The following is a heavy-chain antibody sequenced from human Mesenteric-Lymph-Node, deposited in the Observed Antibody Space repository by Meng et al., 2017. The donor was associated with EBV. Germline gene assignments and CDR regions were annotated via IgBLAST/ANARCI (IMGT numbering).Heavy chain of an antibody. D-gene: IGHD3-16*01. CDR2: ISSDGSST. V-gene: IGHV3-74*01. J-gene: IGHJ4*02. CDR3: AREGSAYDFDY. CDR1: GFTFSSYW. Sequence: GQRVGSGGGLVQPGGSLRLSCAASGFTFSSYWRHWVRQAPGEGLVWVSRISSDGSSTRYADSVKGRLTISRDNAKDTLYVQMNSLRAEDTAVYYCAREGSAYDFDYWGQGTLVTVSS.